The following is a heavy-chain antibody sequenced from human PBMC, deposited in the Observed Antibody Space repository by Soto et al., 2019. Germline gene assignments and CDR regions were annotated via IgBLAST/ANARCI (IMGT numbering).Heavy chain of an antibody. Sequence: SETLSLTCTVSGASISGFYWSWIRKSAGKGLEWIGRIYATGTTDYNPSLKSRVMMSVDTSKNQFSLKLRSVTAADTAVYYCVRDGTKTLRDWFDPWGQGISVTVSS. D-gene: IGHD1-1*01. CDR1: GASISGFY. CDR2: IYATGTT. V-gene: IGHV4-4*07. J-gene: IGHJ5*02. CDR3: VRDGTKTLRDWFDP.